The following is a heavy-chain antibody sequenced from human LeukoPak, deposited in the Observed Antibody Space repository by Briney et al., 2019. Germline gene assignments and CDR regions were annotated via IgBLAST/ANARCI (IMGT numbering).Heavy chain of an antibody. J-gene: IGHJ6*02. CDR1: GVTFSIYA. CDR2: ISGSGGNT. V-gene: IGHV3-23*01. Sequence: PGGSLRLSCAASGVTFSIYAMSWVRQAPGKGLEWVSGISGSGGNTYYADSVKGRFTISRDNSKNTLYLQMNSLRAEDTAVYYCAKGLGYSRDGMDVWGQGTTVTVSS. CDR3: AKGLGYSRDGMDV. D-gene: IGHD6-13*01.